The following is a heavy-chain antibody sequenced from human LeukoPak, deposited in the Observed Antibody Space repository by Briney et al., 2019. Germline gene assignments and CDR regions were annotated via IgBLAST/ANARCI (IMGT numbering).Heavy chain of an antibody. J-gene: IGHJ4*02. CDR1: GFTFSSYW. CDR2: IKQDGSEK. Sequence: GGSLRLSCAASGFTFSSYWMSWVRQAPGKGLEWVANIKQDGSEKYYVDSVKGRFTISRDNAKNSLYLQMNSLRAEDTAVYYCAKGATYYDILTGQRSDYWGQGTLVTVSS. D-gene: IGHD3-9*01. V-gene: IGHV3-7*03. CDR3: AKGATYYDILTGQRSDY.